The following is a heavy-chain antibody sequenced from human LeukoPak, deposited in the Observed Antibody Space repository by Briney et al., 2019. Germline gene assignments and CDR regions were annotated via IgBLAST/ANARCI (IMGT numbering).Heavy chain of an antibody. Sequence: PSETLSLTCTVSRGSISSYYWSWIRQPPGAGLEWIGYIYYSGSTNYNPSLKSRVTISVDTSKSQFSLKLASVTAADTAVYYCARGGSSSSLNHFDYWGQGTLVTVSS. V-gene: IGHV4-59*01. CDR3: ARGGSSSSLNHFDY. D-gene: IGHD6-13*01. CDR2: IYYSGST. J-gene: IGHJ4*02. CDR1: RGSISSYY.